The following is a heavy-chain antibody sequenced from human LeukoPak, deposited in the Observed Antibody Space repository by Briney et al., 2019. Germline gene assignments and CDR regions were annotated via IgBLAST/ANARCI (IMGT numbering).Heavy chain of an antibody. CDR2: IYTSGST. J-gene: IGHJ4*02. Sequence: SETLSLTCSVSGGSVRSYYWSWIRQFAGKELQWIGYIYTSGSTDYNPSLKSRVTISVDRSRNLIFLNLRSVTAADTAAYYCAGGPAWAGTAFDFWGQGSRVTVSS. D-gene: IGHD6-19*01. CDR3: AGGPAWAGTAFDF. V-gene: IGHV4-4*09. CDR1: GGSVRSYY.